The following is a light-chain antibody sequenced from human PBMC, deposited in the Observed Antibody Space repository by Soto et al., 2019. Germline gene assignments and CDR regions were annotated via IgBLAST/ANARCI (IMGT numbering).Light chain of an antibody. Sequence: QAVGTQEPSLTVPPGGTVTLTCGSSTGAVTNGHYPYWFQQKPGQAPRTLIYDTTNRHSWTPARFSGSLLGGKAALTLSGAQPEDEAEYYCLLSYNGPYVFGTGTKVTVL. J-gene: IGLJ1*01. CDR1: TGAVTNGHY. CDR2: DTT. V-gene: IGLV7-46*01. CDR3: LLSYNGPYV.